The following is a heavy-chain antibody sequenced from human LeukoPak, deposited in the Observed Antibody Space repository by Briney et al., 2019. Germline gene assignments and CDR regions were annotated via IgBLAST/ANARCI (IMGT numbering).Heavy chain of an antibody. Sequence: ASVKVSCKAPGYTFTSYYMYWVRQAPGQGLEWMGVINPSGGSTTYAQKFQGRVTMTRDTSTSTVYMELSSLRSEDTAVYYCATRYCSGGSCYDFIYWGQGTLVTVSS. V-gene: IGHV1-46*01. J-gene: IGHJ4*02. CDR1: GYTFTSYY. D-gene: IGHD2-15*01. CDR2: INPSGGST. CDR3: ATRYCSGGSCYDFIY.